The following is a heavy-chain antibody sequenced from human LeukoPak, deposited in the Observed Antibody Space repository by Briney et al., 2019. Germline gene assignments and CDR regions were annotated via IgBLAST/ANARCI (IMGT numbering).Heavy chain of an antibody. V-gene: IGHV3-53*01. J-gene: IGHJ3*01. CDR2: LYSGAGT. D-gene: IGHD3-22*01. CDR1: GFTVSSNY. CDR3: ASSKGSTGYFSAFDL. Sequence: GGSLRLSCAASGFTVSSNYMTWVRQAPGKGLEWVSVLYSGAGTYYADSVKGRFTISRDNAKNSLYLQMNTLRAEDTALYYCASSKGSTGYFSAFDLWGQGTMVTVSS.